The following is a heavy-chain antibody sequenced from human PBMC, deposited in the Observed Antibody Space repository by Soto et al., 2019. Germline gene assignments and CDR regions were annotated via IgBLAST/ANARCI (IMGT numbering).Heavy chain of an antibody. CDR2: IYHSGST. J-gene: IGHJ6*02. D-gene: IGHD3-10*01. CDR1: GGSISSGGYY. V-gene: IGHV4-31*03. CDR3: ARAGKDYYGSGSYGSYYYYYGMDV. Sequence: SETLSLTCTVSGGSISSGGYYWSWIRQHPGKGLEWIGYIYHSGSTYYNPSLKSRVTISVETSKNQFSLKLSSVTAADTAVYYCARAGKDYYGSGSYGSYYYYYGMDVWGQGTTVT.